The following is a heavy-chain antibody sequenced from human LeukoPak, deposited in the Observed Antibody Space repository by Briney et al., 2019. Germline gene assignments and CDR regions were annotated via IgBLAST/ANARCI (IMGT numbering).Heavy chain of an antibody. J-gene: IGHJ4*02. D-gene: IGHD3-9*01. V-gene: IGHV3-23*01. Sequence: GGSLRLSCAASGFTFSSYSMTWVRQAPGKGLEWVSSIGGTGVSTYYADSMKGRFTISRDNSKNTLYLQMNSLRAEDTAVYYCYILTGYAPYLDYWGQGTLVTVSS. CDR2: IGGTGVST. CDR1: GFTFSSYS. CDR3: YILTGYAPYLDY.